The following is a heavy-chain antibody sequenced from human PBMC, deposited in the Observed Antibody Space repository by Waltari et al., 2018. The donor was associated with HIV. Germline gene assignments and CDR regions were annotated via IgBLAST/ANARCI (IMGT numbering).Heavy chain of an antibody. Sequence: QVQLVESGGGLVKPGGALSLACAAAGCSSRDYTRTWVRQSPRGGLEWVAQVGPGGLVAYADCGRGRLTSAGDNDKNSLYLELAGLRVVDAAIYYCAKNQAVPEAWGPGTRVTVSS. D-gene: IGHD6-19*01. CDR3: AKNQAVPEA. CDR2: VGPGGLV. CDR1: GCSSRDYT. J-gene: IGHJ4*02. V-gene: IGHV3-11*01.